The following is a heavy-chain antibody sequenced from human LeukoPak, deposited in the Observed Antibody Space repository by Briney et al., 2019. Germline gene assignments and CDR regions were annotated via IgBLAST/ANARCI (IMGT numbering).Heavy chain of an antibody. CDR1: GFTFSSYW. CDR2: IKQDGSEK. J-gene: IGHJ6*03. D-gene: IGHD2-2*01. CDR3: ARWGRYCSSTSCFRAASYYYYYMDV. V-gene: IGHV3-7*01. Sequence: PGGSLRLSCAASGFTFSSYWMSWVRQAPGKGLEWVANIKQDGSEKYYVDSVKGRFTISRDNAKNSLYLQMNSLRAEDTAVYYCARWGRYCSSTSCFRAASYYYYYMDVWGKGTTVTVSS.